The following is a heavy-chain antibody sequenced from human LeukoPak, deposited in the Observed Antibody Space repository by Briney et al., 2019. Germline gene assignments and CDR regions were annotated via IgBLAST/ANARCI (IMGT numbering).Heavy chain of an antibody. CDR2: IYYSGST. Sequence: SETLSLTCAVSGGSISSGGYSWSWIRQPPGKGLEWIGYIYYSGSTYYNPSLKSRVTISVDTSKNQFSLKLSSVTAADTAVYYCAREGPDYYGSGSYYRSYYYYMDVWGKGTTVTISS. CDR3: AREGPDYYGSGSYYRSYYYYMDV. V-gene: IGHV4-30-4*07. D-gene: IGHD3-10*01. J-gene: IGHJ6*03. CDR1: GGSISSGGYS.